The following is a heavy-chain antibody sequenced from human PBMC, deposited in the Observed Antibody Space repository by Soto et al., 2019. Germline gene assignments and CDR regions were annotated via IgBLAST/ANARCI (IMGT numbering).Heavy chain of an antibody. V-gene: IGHV3-23*01. D-gene: IGHD4-17*01. CDR2: ISVGGGIT. CDR1: KFTFSTYA. J-gene: IGHJ4*02. Sequence: EVQLLESGGGLVRPGGSLRLSCGGSKFTFSTYAMTWVRQAPGKGLEWVSGISVGGGITKYADAVKGRFTISRDNSKNTLYLQMNSLRSEDTAIYYCAKDPNGDYFGAFDSWGQGTLVTVSS. CDR3: AKDPNGDYFGAFDS.